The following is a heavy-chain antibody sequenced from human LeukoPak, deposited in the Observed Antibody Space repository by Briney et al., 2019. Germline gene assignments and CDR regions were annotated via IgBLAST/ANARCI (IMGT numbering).Heavy chain of an antibody. Sequence: GGSLRLSCAASGFTFSSSEMNWVRQAPGKGPEWLSYISSGGSSRYYADSVKGRFTISRDNAKNSLYLQMNSLRAEDTAVYYCARDYCSGGCCYDYWGREPWSPSPQ. CDR2: ISSGGSSR. CDR1: GFTFSSSE. D-gene: IGHD2-15*01. J-gene: IGHJ4*02. CDR3: ARDYCSGGCCYDY. V-gene: IGHV3-48*03.